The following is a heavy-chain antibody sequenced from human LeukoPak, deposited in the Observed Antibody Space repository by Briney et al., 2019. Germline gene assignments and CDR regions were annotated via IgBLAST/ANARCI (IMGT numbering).Heavy chain of an antibody. V-gene: IGHV4-34*01. CDR2: INHSGST. J-gene: IGHJ1*01. Sequence: KPSETLSLTCAVYGGSFSGYYWSWIRQPPGKGLEWIGEINHSGSTNYNPSLKSRVTISVDTSKNQLSLKLSSVTAADTAVYYCARGRGYYYDSSGYPRPFQHWGQGTLVTVSS. D-gene: IGHD3-22*01. CDR3: ARGRGYYYDSSGYPRPFQH. CDR1: GGSFSGYY.